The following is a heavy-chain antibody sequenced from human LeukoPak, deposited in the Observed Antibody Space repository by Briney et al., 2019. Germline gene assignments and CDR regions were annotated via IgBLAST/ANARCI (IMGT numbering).Heavy chain of an antibody. CDR3: ARSPSLRFAIDY. J-gene: IGHJ4*02. V-gene: IGHV5-51*01. D-gene: IGHD6-6*01. CDR2: IYPGDSDT. Sequence: GESLKISCKGSGYSFNSYWIGWVRQMPGKGLEWLGIIYPGDSDTRYSLSFQGQVTISADKSISTAYLQWSSLKASDTAMYYCARSPSLRFAIDYWGQGTLVTVSS. CDR1: GYSFNSYW.